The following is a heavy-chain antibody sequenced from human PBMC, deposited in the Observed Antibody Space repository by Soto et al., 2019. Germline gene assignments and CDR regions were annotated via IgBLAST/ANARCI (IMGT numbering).Heavy chain of an antibody. J-gene: IGHJ4*02. CDR3: AHKHAATWLFDY. V-gene: IGHV2-5*02. CDR2: IYGDDDK. Sequence: GSGPTLVNPTQTLTLTCTFSGFSLTSGGVGVAWIRQPPGKAPEWLALIYGDDDKRFRPSLKNRLSITGDNSRNEVVLKMTKMDPVDTGTFFCAHKHAATWLFDYWGQGILVTVSS. CDR1: GFSLTSGGVG. D-gene: IGHD2-2*01.